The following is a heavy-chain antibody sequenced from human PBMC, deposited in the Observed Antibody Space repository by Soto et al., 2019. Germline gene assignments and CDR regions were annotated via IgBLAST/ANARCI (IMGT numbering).Heavy chain of an antibody. D-gene: IGHD6-19*01. CDR3: ARDSRVVAGTYYFYYGMDV. Sequence: SVKVSCKASGCTFSSYAISWVRQAPGQGLEWMGGIIPNIGTANYAQKFQGRVTITADESTSTAYMELSSLRSDDTAVYYCARDSRVVAGTYYFYYGMDVWGQGTTVTVSS. CDR1: GCTFSSYA. V-gene: IGHV1-69*13. J-gene: IGHJ6*02. CDR2: IIPNIGTA.